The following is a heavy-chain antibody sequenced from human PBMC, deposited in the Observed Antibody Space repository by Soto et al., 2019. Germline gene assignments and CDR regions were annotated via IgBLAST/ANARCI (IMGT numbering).Heavy chain of an antibody. D-gene: IGHD2-15*01. CDR3: ALLRGYCSGGSCPQDAFDI. V-gene: IGHV3-33*01. CDR1: GFTFSRYG. J-gene: IGHJ3*02. Sequence: GGSLRLSCAASGFTFSRYGMHWVRQAPGKGLEWVAVIWYDGSNKYYADSVKGRFTISRDNSKNTLYLQMNSLRAEDTAVYYCALLRGYCSGGSCPQDAFDIWGQGTMVTVSS. CDR2: IWYDGSNK.